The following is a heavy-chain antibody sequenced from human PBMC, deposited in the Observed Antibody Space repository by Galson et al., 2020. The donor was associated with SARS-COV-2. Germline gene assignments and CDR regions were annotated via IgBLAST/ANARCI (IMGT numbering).Heavy chain of an antibody. CDR3: ARDIEGIGDP. J-gene: IGHJ5*02. V-gene: IGHV3-30*03. D-gene: IGHD1-26*01. CDR2: ISYDGANM. CDR1: GFTFSNSG. Sequence: QAGGSLRLSCAASGFTFSNSGMHWVRQAPGKGLEWVAVISYDGANMYYADSVKGRFTISRDNSKNTLYLQMNSLRAEDTALYYCARDIEGIGDPWGQGTLVIVSS.